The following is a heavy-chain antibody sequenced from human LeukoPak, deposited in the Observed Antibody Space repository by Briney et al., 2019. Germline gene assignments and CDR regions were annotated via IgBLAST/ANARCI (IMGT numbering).Heavy chain of an antibody. V-gene: IGHV3-21*01. Sequence: GGSLRLSCAASGFTFTAYTINWVRQAPGKGLEWVSSISSTSYVNYADSVKGRFTLSRDNAKNSVYLQMISLRAEDTAVYYCARDTAVVKFDPWGQGTLVTVSS. CDR3: ARDTAVVKFDP. D-gene: IGHD5-18*01. J-gene: IGHJ5*02. CDR1: GFTFTAYT. CDR2: ISSTSYV.